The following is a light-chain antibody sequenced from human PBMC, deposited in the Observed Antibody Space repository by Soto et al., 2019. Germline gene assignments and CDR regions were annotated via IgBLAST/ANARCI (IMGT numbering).Light chain of an antibody. J-gene: IGKJ4*01. CDR3: QHRINWPLT. CDR2: DAS. V-gene: IGKV3-11*01. Sequence: EIVLTQSPATLSLSPGERAILSCRASQSVSTFFAWYQQKPGQAPRLLIYDASGRATGIPSRFSGSGSGTDFTLTINSLEPEDFAVYYCQHRINWPLTFGGGTTVELK. CDR1: QSVSTF.